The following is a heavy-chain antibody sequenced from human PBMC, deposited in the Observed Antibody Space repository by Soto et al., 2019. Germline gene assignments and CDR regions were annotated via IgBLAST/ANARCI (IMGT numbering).Heavy chain of an antibody. Sequence: PSETLSLTCTVSGGSISSGDYYWSWIRQPPGKGLEWIGYIYYSGSTYYNPSLKSRVTISVDTSKNQFSLKLNSVTAADTAVYYCARGWVGTGSHYFRFWGQGTLVTVSS. J-gene: IGHJ4*02. CDR3: ARGWVGTGSHYFRF. CDR2: IYYSGST. V-gene: IGHV4-30-4*01. CDR1: GGSISSGDYY. D-gene: IGHD3-9*01.